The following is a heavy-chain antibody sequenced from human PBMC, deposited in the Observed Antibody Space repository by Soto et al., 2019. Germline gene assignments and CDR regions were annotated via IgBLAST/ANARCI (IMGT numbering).Heavy chain of an antibody. V-gene: IGHV3-30-3*01. CDR2: ISYDGNSM. CDR3: ARDMVGPTKFDC. J-gene: IGHJ4*01. CDR1: GFPFSSYA. Sequence: GGSLRLSCEASGFPFSSYAMHWVRKAPGKGLEWVTAISYDGNSMYYADSVKGRFTVSRDNSKNTQYLQMNSLRAEDTAVYFCARDMVGPTKFDCWGQGTLVTVSS. D-gene: IGHD1-26*01.